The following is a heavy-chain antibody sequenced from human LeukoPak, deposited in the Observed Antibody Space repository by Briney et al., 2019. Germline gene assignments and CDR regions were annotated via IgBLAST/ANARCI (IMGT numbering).Heavy chain of an antibody. V-gene: IGHV3-30-3*01. CDR3: ARDDMTTVTTPMDY. CDR2: ISYDGSNK. Sequence: GGSLRLSCAASGFTFSSYAMSWVRQAPGKGLEWVAVISYDGSNKYYADSVKGRFTISRDNSKNTLYLQMNSLRAEDTAVYYCARDDMTTVTTPMDYWGQGTLVTVSS. D-gene: IGHD4-17*01. J-gene: IGHJ4*02. CDR1: GFTFSSYA.